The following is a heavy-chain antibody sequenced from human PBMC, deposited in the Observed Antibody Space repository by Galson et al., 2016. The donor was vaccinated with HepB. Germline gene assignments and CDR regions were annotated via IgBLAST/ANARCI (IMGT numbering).Heavy chain of an antibody. CDR2: IIPIFGTT. J-gene: IGHJ2*01. CDR1: GGTFSSYG. Sequence: SVKVSCKASGGTFSSYGISWVRQAPGQGLHWMGGIIPIFGTTNVAQKFQGRVTITADESTSTAYMEMSSMTSEDTAVYYCARDSQGLGYCSGGSCHWYFGLWCRGTLVTVSS. V-gene: IGHV1-69*13. CDR3: ARDSQGLGYCSGGSCHWYFGL. D-gene: IGHD2-15*01.